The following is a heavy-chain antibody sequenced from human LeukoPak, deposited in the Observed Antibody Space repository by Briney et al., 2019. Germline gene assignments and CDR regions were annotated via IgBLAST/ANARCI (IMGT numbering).Heavy chain of an antibody. J-gene: IGHJ4*02. V-gene: IGHV4-59*01. CDR2: IYYSGST. Sequence: PSETLSLTCTVSGGSLSSYYWSWIRQPPGKGLEWIGYIYYSGSTNCNPSLTSRVTISVDTSKNQFSLKLSSVTAADTAVYYCARAPGYCSSTSCYAPRAFDYWGQGTLVTVSS. CDR3: ARAPGYCSSTSCYAPRAFDY. D-gene: IGHD2-2*01. CDR1: GGSLSSYY.